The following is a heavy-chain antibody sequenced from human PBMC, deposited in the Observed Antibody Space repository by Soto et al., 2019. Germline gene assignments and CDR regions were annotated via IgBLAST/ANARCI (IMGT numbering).Heavy chain of an antibody. CDR3: ARARIVFSDAFDI. CDR1: GFTFSRYA. D-gene: IGHD2-15*01. V-gene: IGHV3-30-3*01. CDR2: ISYDRSKK. J-gene: IGHJ3*02. Sequence: QVQLVESGGGVVQPGRSLRLSCAASGFTFSRYAMHWVRQAPGKGLEWVALISYDRSKKLYADSVKGRFTISRDNSKNPLLLQTNRLRADDTAVYYCARARIVFSDAFDIWGQGTMVTVSS.